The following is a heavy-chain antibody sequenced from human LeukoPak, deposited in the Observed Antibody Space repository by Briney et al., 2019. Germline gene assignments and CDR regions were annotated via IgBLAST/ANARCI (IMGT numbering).Heavy chain of an antibody. V-gene: IGHV3-7*01. CDR2: IKQDGSEK. CDR1: GFTISSYW. D-gene: IGHD3-22*01. CDR3: ARPSDYYDSSGYYY. Sequence: PGGSLRLSCAASGFTISSYWMSWVRQAPGKGLEWVAHIKQDGSEKYYVDSVKGRFTISRDNAKNSLYLQMNSLRAEHTAVYYCARPSDYYDSSGYYYWGQGTLVTVSS. J-gene: IGHJ4*02.